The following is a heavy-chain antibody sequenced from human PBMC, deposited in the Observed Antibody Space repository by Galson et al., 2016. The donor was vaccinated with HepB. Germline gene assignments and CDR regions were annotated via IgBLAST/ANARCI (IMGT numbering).Heavy chain of an antibody. CDR1: GGSISSGAYY. J-gene: IGHJ3*02. CDR3: ARDFSVNWAFDI. Sequence: TLSLTCSVSGGSISSGAYYLSWIRQHPGKGLEWIGYIPFSGSTHYDPSLKSRVTISADTSKMQFSLQLTSVTAADTAVYYCARDFSVNWAFDIWGQGTMVTVSS. V-gene: IGHV4-31*03. D-gene: IGHD1-20*01. CDR2: IPFSGST.